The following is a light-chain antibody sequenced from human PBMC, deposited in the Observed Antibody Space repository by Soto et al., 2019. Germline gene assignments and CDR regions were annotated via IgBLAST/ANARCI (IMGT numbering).Light chain of an antibody. CDR3: WLSYNSAHLV. V-gene: IGLV7-46*01. CDR2: DTS. Sequence: QTVVTQEPSLTVSPGGTVTLTCGSSTGAVTSGHYPYWFQQKPGQAPRTLIYDTSNKHSWTPARFSGSLLGGKAALTLSGAQPEDEAEYYCWLSYNSAHLVFGGGTKLTVL. CDR1: TGAVTSGHY. J-gene: IGLJ2*01.